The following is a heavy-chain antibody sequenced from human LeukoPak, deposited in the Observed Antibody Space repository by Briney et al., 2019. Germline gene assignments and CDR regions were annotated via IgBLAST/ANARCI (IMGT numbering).Heavy chain of an antibody. CDR2: IDTHGDA. V-gene: IGHV3-13*01. CDR3: ARVSPGSSWHYYDL. D-gene: IGHD3-10*01. CDR1: GFTFSKFD. J-gene: IGHJ5*02. Sequence: GGSLRLSCAASGFTFSKFDMHWVRQLPGKGLEWVSTIDTHGDAEYRDSVQGRFIISREDAENSLFLQMNSLRAGDTAVYYCARVSPGSSWHYYDLWGQGTLVTVSS.